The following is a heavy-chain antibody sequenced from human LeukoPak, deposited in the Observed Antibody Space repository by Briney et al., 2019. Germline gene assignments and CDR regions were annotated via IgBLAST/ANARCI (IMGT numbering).Heavy chain of an antibody. V-gene: IGHV4-31*03. D-gene: IGHD4-17*01. CDR2: IHYSGST. J-gene: IGHJ4*02. Sequence: PSETLSLTCTVSGXSISSGGYYWSWIRQHPGKGLEWIGYIHYSGSTYYNPSLKSRVTISVDTSKNQFSLKLSSVTAAATAVYYCARALTYGDHDYWGQGTLVTVSS. CDR3: ARALTYGDHDY. CDR1: GXSISSGGYY.